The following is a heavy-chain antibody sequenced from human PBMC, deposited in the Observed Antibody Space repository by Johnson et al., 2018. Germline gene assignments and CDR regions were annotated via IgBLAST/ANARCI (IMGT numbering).Heavy chain of an antibody. D-gene: IGHD2-15*01. J-gene: IGHJ6*03. V-gene: IGHV3-49*05. CDR3: TRLGYPYYYYMDV. CDR1: DFPFRDYG. CDR2: IRSKTFGGTT. Sequence: VQLVESGGGLVKPGRSLRLSCTGSDFPFRDYGLLWFRQAPGKGLEWVGLIRSKTFGGTTEYAASVRGRFTISRDDSKSIAYLQMNSLKTEDTAVYYCTRLGYPYYYYMDVWGKGTTVTVSS.